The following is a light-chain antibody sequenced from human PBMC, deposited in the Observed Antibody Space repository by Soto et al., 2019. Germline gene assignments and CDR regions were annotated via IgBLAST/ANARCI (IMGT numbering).Light chain of an antibody. J-gene: IGLJ1*01. CDR3: QSYDSSLSGSYV. CDR2: GNS. CDR1: SSNIGAGYD. V-gene: IGLV1-40*01. Sequence: QSVLTQPPSVSGAPGQRVTISGTGSSSNIGAGYDVHWYQQLPGTAPKLLIYGNSNRPSGVPDRFSGSKSGTSASLAITGLQAEDEADYYCQSYDSSLSGSYVVGTGTKVTV.